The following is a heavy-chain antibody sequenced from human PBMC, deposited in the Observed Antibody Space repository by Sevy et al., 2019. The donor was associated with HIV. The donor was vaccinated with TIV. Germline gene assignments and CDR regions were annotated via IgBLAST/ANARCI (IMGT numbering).Heavy chain of an antibody. D-gene: IGHD1-26*01. Sequence: GETLKISCKGSGYSFTTFWIGWVRQMPGKGLEWMGIIYPGDSDTRYSPSFQGQVTISADKSISTAYLQWSSLKASDTAIYYCASRYSGSYSSWGQGTLVTVSS. J-gene: IGHJ4*02. CDR3: ASRYSGSYSS. V-gene: IGHV5-51*01. CDR2: IYPGDSDT. CDR1: GYSFTTFW.